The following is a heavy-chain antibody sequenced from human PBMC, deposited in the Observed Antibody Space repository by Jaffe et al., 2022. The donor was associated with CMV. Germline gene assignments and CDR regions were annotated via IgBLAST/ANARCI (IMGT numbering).Heavy chain of an antibody. V-gene: IGHV5-10-1*03. CDR3: ARFRKYYDSSGYYDPPPYFDY. Sequence: EVQLVQSGAEVKKPGESLRISCKGSGYSFTSYWISWVRQMPGKGLEWMGRIDPSDSYTNYSPSFQGHVTISADKSISTAYLQWSSLKASDTAMYYCARFRKYYDSSGYYDPPPYFDYWGQGTLVTVSS. D-gene: IGHD3-22*01. CDR1: GYSFTSYW. J-gene: IGHJ4*02. CDR2: IDPSDSYT.